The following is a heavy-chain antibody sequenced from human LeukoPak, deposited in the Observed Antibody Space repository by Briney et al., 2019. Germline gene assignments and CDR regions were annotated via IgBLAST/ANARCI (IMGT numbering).Heavy chain of an antibody. CDR3: ARLYGSGSFQYFVY. D-gene: IGHD3-10*01. J-gene: IGHJ4*02. V-gene: IGHV4-34*01. CDR2: INHSGRI. Sequence: SETLSLTCAVYGGSFSGYYWSWIRQPPGKGLEWIGEINHSGRINYNPSLKSRVTISVDTSKNQFSLKLSSVTAADTAVYYCARLYGSGSFQYFVYWGQGTLVTVSS. CDR1: GGSFSGYY.